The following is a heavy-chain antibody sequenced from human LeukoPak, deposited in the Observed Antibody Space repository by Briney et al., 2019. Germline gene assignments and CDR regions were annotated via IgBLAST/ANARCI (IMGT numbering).Heavy chain of an antibody. CDR3: ARERVGYCSGGSCYGDDAFDI. J-gene: IGHJ3*02. D-gene: IGHD2-15*01. CDR2: IIPIFGTA. V-gene: IGHV1-69*05. CDR1: GGTFSSSA. Sequence: ASVKVSCKASGGTFSSSAISWVRQAPGQGLEWMGRIIPIFGTANYAQKFQGRVTITTDESTSTAYMELSSLRSEDTAVYYRARERVGYCSGGSCYGDDAFDIWGQGTMVTVSP.